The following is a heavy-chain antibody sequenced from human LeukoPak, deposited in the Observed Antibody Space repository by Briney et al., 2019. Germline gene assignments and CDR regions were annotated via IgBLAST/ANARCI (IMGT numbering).Heavy chain of an antibody. D-gene: IGHD2-2*02. V-gene: IGHV3-30*04. CDR1: GFTFSSYA. Sequence: PGGSLRLSCAASGFTFSSYAMHWVRQAPGKGLEWVAVISYDGSNKYYADSVKGRFTISRDNAKNSLYLQMNSLRAEDTAVYYCARAIPGDYWGQGTLVTVSS. CDR3: ARAIPGDY. CDR2: ISYDGSNK. J-gene: IGHJ4*02.